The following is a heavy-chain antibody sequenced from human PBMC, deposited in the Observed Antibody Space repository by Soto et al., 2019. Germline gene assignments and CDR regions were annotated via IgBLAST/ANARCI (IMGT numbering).Heavy chain of an antibody. V-gene: IGHV3-23*01. CDR3: AKDSRFLEWLPYS. D-gene: IGHD3-3*01. CDR1: GFTFSSYA. J-gene: IGHJ4*02. Sequence: GALRLSCAASGFTFSSYAMSWVRQAPGKGLEWVSAISGSGGSTYYADSVKGRFTISRDNSKNTLYLQMNSLRAEDTAVYYCAKDSRFLEWLPYSWGQGTLVTVSS. CDR2: ISGSGGST.